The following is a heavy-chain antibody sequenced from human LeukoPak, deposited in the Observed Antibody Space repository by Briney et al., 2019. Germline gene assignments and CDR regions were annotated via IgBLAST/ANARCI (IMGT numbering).Heavy chain of an antibody. CDR2: IRYDGSNK. D-gene: IGHD2-2*01. CDR3: AKGDSTSCYGGFDY. V-gene: IGHV3-30*02. J-gene: IGHJ4*02. Sequence: GGSLRLSCAASGFTFSSYGMHWVRQAPGKGLEWVAFIRYDGSNKYYADSVKGRFTISRDNSKNTLYLQMNSLRAEDTAVYYCAKGDSTSCYGGFDYWGQGTLVTVSS. CDR1: GFTFSSYG.